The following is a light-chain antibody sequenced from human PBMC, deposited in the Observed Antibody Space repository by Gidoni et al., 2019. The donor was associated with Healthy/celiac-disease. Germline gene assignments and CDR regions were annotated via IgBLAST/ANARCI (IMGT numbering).Light chain of an antibody. CDR3: QQYNSWLMYT. Sequence: EIVMTQSPATLSLSPGERATLSCRASQSVSSNLAWYQQKPGQAPRLLIYGASTRATGIPARFSGSGSGTEFTLTISSLQSEDFAVYYCQQYNSWLMYTFGQGTKLDIK. CDR2: GAS. V-gene: IGKV3-15*01. J-gene: IGKJ2*01. CDR1: QSVSSN.